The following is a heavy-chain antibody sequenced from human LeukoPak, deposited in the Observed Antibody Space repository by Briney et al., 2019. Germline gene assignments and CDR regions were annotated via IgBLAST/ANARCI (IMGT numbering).Heavy chain of an antibody. V-gene: IGHV1-18*01. CDR1: GRLFTSYG. J-gene: IGHJ3*01. Sequence: ASVKVSCKASGRLFTSYGIAWVRQAHGEGLEWVGWISNFDGDTKVAENLEGRVTLTTDSSTSTAYMVLTNLKFDDTAVYYCVRARGCSNCVLTDGFDSWGQGTKVTVSS. D-gene: IGHD6-13*01. CDR2: ISNFDGDT. CDR3: VRARGCSNCVLTDGFDS.